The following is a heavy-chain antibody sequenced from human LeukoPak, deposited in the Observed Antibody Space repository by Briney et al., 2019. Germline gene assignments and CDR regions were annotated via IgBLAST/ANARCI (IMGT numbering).Heavy chain of an antibody. V-gene: IGHV1-8*03. D-gene: IGHD1-1*01. CDR1: GYTFTSYD. CDR2: MNPNSGNT. CDR3: ARDGGQLGFAFLFDY. J-gene: IGHJ4*02. Sequence: GASVKVSCKASGYTFTSYDINWVRQATGQGLEWMGWMNPNSGNTGYAQKFQGRVTITRNTSISTAYMELSSLRSEDTAVYYCARDGGQLGFAFLFDYWGQGTLVTVSS.